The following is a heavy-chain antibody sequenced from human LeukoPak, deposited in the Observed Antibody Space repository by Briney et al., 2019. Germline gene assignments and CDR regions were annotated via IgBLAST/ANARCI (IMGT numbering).Heavy chain of an antibody. V-gene: IGHV4-34*01. Sequence: SETLSLTCTVYAGTFSDYYWIWIRQSPGKGLEWIGEITHNGSTNYNPYLKRRVTISVDTSNNQFSLRLSSVTAADTAVYYCARRLYSSGHDAFDIWGQGTMVTVFS. CDR2: ITHNGST. J-gene: IGHJ3*02. D-gene: IGHD6-19*01. CDR3: ARRLYSSGHDAFDI. CDR1: AGTFSDYY.